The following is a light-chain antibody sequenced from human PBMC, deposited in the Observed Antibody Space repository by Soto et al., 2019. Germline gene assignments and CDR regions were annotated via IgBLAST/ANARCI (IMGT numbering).Light chain of an antibody. CDR2: DNN. J-gene: IGLJ2*01. CDR1: SSNIGSHY. V-gene: IGLV1-51*01. Sequence: QSALTQPPSVSAAPGQKVTISCAGGSSNIGSHYVSWYQLLPGTAPKLLIYDNNKRPSGIPDQFSGSKSGTSATLGITWLQTGDEADYYCGTWDSSLSAGVVFGGGTQLTVL. CDR3: GTWDSSLSAGVV.